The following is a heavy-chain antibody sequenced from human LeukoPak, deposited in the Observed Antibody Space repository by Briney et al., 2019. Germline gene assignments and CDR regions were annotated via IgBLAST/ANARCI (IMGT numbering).Heavy chain of an antibody. CDR1: GFTVSSNY. J-gene: IGHJ6*02. CDR3: ARDRANGDLAYYYYYGMDV. V-gene: IGHV3-53*01. D-gene: IGHD4-17*01. Sequence: GGSLRLSCAASGFTVSSNYMSWVRQAPGRGLEWVSVIYSGGSTYYADSVKGRFTISRDNSKNTLYLQMNSLRAEDTAVYYCARDRANGDLAYYYYYGMDVWGQGTTVTVSS. CDR2: IYSGGST.